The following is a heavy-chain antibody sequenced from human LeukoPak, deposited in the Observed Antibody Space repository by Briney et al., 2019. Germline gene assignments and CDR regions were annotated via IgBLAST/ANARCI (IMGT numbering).Heavy chain of an antibody. CDR1: GGTYSSYA. V-gene: IGHV1-69*13. CDR3: AGTGYVNAFDI. J-gene: IGHJ3*02. D-gene: IGHD1-1*01. Sequence: SVKVSCKASGGTYSSYAISWVRQAPGQGLEWMGGIIPIFGTANYAQKFQGRVTITADESTSTAYMELSSLRSEDTAVYYCAGTGYVNAFDIWGQGTMVTVSS. CDR2: IIPIFGTA.